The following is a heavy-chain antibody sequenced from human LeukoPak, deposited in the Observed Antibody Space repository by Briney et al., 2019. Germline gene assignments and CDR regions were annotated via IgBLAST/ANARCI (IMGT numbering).Heavy chain of an antibody. J-gene: IGHJ4*02. CDR2: INSDGSST. V-gene: IGHV3-74*01. Sequence: GGSLRLSCAASGFTFSNFWMHWVRQAPGKGLVWVSRINSDGSSTSYADSVKGRFTISRNNAENTLYLQMNSLRAEDTAVYFCATGQLWSSYSYDYWGQGTLVTVSS. CDR3: ATGQLWSSYSYDY. CDR1: GFTFSNFW. D-gene: IGHD3-3*01.